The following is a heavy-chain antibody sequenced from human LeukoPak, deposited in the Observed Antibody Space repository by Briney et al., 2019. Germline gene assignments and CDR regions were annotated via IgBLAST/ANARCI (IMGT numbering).Heavy chain of an antibody. CDR3: ARAVIAAAATFDY. CDR2: IIPIFGTA. Sequence: ASVKVSCKASGGTFSSYAISWVRQAPGQGLEWMGGIIPIFGTANYAQKFQGRVTITADESTSTAYMELSSLRSEDTAVYYCARAVIAAAATFDYWGQGPWSPSPQ. J-gene: IGHJ4*02. D-gene: IGHD6-13*01. V-gene: IGHV1-69*13. CDR1: GGTFSSYA.